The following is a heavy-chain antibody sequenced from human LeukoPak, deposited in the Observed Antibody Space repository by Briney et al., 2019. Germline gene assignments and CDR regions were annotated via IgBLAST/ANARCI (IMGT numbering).Heavy chain of an antibody. Sequence: PGGSLRLSCAASGFTFSTYSMNWVRQAPGKGLEWVANIKQDGSEKNYVDSVKGRFTISRDNAKNSLFLQMNSLRADDTAVYYCARGRGWLEDYWGQGTLVTVSS. CDR1: GFTFSTYS. CDR2: IKQDGSEK. D-gene: IGHD5-12*01. V-gene: IGHV3-7*05. CDR3: ARGRGWLEDY. J-gene: IGHJ4*02.